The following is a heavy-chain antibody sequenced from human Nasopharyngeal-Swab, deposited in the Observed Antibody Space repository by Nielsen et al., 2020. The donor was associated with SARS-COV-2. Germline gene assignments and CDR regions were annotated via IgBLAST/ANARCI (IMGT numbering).Heavy chain of an antibody. V-gene: IGHV4-31*02. CDR3: ARDLIYYYGSGSYGAPHYYYYGMDV. CDR2: IYYSGST. Sequence: WIRQPPGKGLEWIGHIYYSGSTYYNPSLKSRVTISVDTSKNQFSLKLSSVTAADTAVYYCARDLIYYYGSGSYGAPHYYYYGMDVWGQGTTVTVSS. D-gene: IGHD3-10*01. J-gene: IGHJ6*02.